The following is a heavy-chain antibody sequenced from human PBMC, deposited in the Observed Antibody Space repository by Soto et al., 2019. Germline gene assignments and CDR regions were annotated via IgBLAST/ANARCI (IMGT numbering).Heavy chain of an antibody. J-gene: IGHJ5*02. D-gene: IGHD2-15*01. V-gene: IGHV1-69*15. CDR2: IIPIFGTA. Sequence: QVQLVQSGAEVKKPGSSVKVSCKASGGTFSNYAITWVRQAPGQGLEWLGRIIPIFGTANYAQKFQGRVTITADESTTTAYMELSSLKSDDTAVYYCAKDGGREDYFGNWVDPWGQGTLVTVSS. CDR3: AKDGGREDYFGNWVDP. CDR1: GGTFSNYA.